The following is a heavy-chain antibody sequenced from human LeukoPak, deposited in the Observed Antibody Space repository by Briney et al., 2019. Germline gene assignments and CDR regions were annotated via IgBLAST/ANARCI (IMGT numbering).Heavy chain of an antibody. CDR2: ISSSGSTI. CDR3: ARATYYYDSSGYHTGIYDAFDI. V-gene: IGHV3-48*03. Sequence: GGSLRLSCAASGFTFSSYEMNWVRQAPGKGLEWVSYISSSGSTIYYADSVKGRFTISRDNAKNSLYLQMNSLRAEDTALYYCARATYYYDSSGYHTGIYDAFDIWGQGTMVTVSS. CDR1: GFTFSSYE. J-gene: IGHJ3*02. D-gene: IGHD3-22*01.